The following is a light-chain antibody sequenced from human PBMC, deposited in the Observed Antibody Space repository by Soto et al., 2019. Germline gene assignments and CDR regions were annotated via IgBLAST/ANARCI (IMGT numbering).Light chain of an antibody. V-gene: IGKV1-33*01. CDR1: HDISDY. CDR2: DTS. CDR3: QKYNSAPWT. J-gene: IGKJ1*01. Sequence: DIQMTQSPSSLSASVGDRVTITCQANHDISDYLNWYQQKPGKAPNLLIYDTSNLKTGVPSRFSGSGSGTDFILTISSLQPEDVATHYCQKYNSAPWTFGQGTKVDIK.